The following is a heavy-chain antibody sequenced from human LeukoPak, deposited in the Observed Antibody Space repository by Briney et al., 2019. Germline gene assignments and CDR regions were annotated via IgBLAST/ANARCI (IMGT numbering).Heavy chain of an antibody. Sequence: ASVKVSCKASGYTFTSYGISWVRQAPGQGLEWMGWISAYNGNTNYAQKLQGRVTMTTDTSTSTAYMELRSLRSDDTAVYYCARDSGVTAARPFAFDIWGQGTMVTVSS. CDR3: ARDSGVTAARPFAFDI. J-gene: IGHJ3*02. CDR2: ISAYNGNT. D-gene: IGHD6-6*01. CDR1: GYTFTSYG. V-gene: IGHV1-18*01.